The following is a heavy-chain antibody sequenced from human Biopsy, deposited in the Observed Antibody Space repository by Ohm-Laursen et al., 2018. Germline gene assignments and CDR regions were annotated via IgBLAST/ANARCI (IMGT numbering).Heavy chain of an antibody. D-gene: IGHD6-6*01. V-gene: IGHV3-21*01. Sequence: SLRLSCSASVFTFDGYSMNWVRQAPGTGLEWISYISDTSSHIYDADSVKDRFTVARDNAKNSLYLQLNSLRAADTAVYYCARDSRRTAREGGMDVWGQGTTVTVSS. J-gene: IGHJ6*02. CDR2: ISDTSSHI. CDR3: ARDSRRTAREGGMDV. CDR1: VFTFDGYS.